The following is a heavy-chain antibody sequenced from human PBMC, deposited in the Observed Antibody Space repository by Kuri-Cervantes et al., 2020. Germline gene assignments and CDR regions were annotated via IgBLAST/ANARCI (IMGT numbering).Heavy chain of an antibody. CDR1: GFTFSSYA. V-gene: IGHV3-30-3*02. CDR3: AKRMSYSSSWYYFDY. CDR2: ISYDGSNK. D-gene: IGHD6-13*01. J-gene: IGHJ4*02. Sequence: GWSRRLSSAASGFTFSSYAMHWVRQAPGKGLEWVAVISYDGSNKYYADYVKGRFTISRDNSKNTLYLQMNSLRAEDTAIYYCAKRMSYSSSWYYFDYWGQGTLVTVSS.